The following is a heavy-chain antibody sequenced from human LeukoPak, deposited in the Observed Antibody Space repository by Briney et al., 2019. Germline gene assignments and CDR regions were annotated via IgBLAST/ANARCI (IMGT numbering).Heavy chain of an antibody. CDR2: IYYSGST. CDR1: GGSISSGGYC. Sequence: PSQTLSLTCTVSGGSISSGGYCWSWIRQHPGKGLEWIGYIYYSGSTYYNPSLKSRVTISVDTSKNQFSLKLSSVTAADTAVYYCARGSGAFDIWGQGTMVTVSS. V-gene: IGHV4-31*03. CDR3: ARGSGAFDI. J-gene: IGHJ3*02.